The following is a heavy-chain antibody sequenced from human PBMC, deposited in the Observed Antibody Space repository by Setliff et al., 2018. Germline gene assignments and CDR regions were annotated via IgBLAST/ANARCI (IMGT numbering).Heavy chain of an antibody. CDR3: ARYNWNTNWFDP. D-gene: IGHD1-20*01. CDR1: GYTLTELS. Sequence: GASVKVSCKVSGYTLTELSMHWVRQAPGKGLEWMGGFDPEDGETIYAQKFQGRVTMTEDTSTDTAYMELSSLRSEDTALYYCARYNWNTNWFDPWGQGTLVTVSS. V-gene: IGHV1-24*01. J-gene: IGHJ5*02. CDR2: FDPEDGET.